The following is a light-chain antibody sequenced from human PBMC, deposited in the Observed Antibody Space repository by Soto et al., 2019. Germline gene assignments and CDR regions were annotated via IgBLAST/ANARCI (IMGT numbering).Light chain of an antibody. Sequence: QSALTQPASVSGSPGQSITISCTGTSSDVGGYNSVSWYQQHPGKAPKLMIYDVSNRPSGVSNRFSGSKSGNTASLTISGLQAEDEADYYCSSYTSSITLVFGGGTNLTVL. CDR2: DVS. CDR3: SSYTSSITLV. V-gene: IGLV2-14*01. CDR1: SSDVGGYNS. J-gene: IGLJ2*01.